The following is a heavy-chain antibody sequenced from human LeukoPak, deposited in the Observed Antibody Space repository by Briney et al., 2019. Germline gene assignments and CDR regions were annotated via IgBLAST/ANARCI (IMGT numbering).Heavy chain of an antibody. D-gene: IGHD5-18*01. CDR3: ARLPLTARRHFDY. CDR2: IKEDGSLK. Sequence: PGGSLRLSCAASGFTFSTYWMSWVRQAPGKGLEWVANIKEDGSLKYYVDSVKGRFTISRDNAKNSQYLQMNSLRAEDTAVYYCARLPLTARRHFDYWGQGTLVTVSS. CDR1: GFTFSTYW. J-gene: IGHJ4*02. V-gene: IGHV3-7*05.